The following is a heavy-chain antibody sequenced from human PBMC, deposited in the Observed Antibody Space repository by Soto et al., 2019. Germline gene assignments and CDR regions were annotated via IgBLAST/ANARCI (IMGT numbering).Heavy chain of an antibody. D-gene: IGHD3-10*01. CDR3: ARDRELGRTSPYFDF. CDR2: IWNDGNNR. J-gene: IGHJ4*02. V-gene: IGHV3-33*01. Sequence: GGSLRLSCAASGFTFGSFGVHWVRQAPGKGLEWVAVIWNDGNNRRYGDSVRGRFTVSSDNSKNTVYLQMDSLRVEDTAMYYCARDRELGRTSPYFDFWGQGTLVTVSS. CDR1: GFTFGSFG.